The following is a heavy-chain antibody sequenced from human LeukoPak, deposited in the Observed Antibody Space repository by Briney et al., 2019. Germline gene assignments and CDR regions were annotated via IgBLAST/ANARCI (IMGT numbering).Heavy chain of an antibody. Sequence: PGGSLRLSCAASGFTVSSNYMSWVRQAPGKGLEWVSVIYSGGSTYYADSVKGRFTISRDNSKNTLYLQMNSLRAEDTAVYYCARGGPGMWKTFDYWGQGTLVTVSS. J-gene: IGHJ4*02. CDR2: IYSGGST. CDR3: ARGGPGMWKTFDY. CDR1: GFTVSSNY. V-gene: IGHV3-53*01. D-gene: IGHD1-1*01.